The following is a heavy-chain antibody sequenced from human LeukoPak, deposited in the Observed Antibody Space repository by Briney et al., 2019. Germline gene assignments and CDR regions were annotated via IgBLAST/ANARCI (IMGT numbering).Heavy chain of an antibody. Sequence: GASVKVSCKASGYTFTSYDINWVRQATGQGLEWMGWMNPNSGNPGYAQKFQGRVTMTRNTSISTSYMELSSLRSEDTAVYYCARGAPMYYYDSSGYSFDYWGQGTLVTVSS. J-gene: IGHJ4*02. CDR2: MNPNSGNP. V-gene: IGHV1-8*01. CDR1: GYTFTSYD. D-gene: IGHD3-22*01. CDR3: ARGAPMYYYDSSGYSFDY.